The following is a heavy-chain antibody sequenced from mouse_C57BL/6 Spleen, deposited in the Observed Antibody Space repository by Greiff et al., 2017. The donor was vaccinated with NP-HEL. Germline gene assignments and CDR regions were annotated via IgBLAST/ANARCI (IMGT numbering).Heavy chain of an antibody. D-gene: IGHD1-1*01. CDR3: STFYYGSSYRY. Sequence: VQLQQPGAELVKPGASVKLSCKASGYTFTSYWMHWVKQRPGQGLEWIGMIHPNSGSTNYNEKFKSKATLTVDKSSSTAYMQLRSLTSEDSAVYYCSTFYYGSSYRYWGQGTTLTVSS. J-gene: IGHJ2*01. CDR1: GYTFTSYW. V-gene: IGHV1-64*01. CDR2: IHPNSGST.